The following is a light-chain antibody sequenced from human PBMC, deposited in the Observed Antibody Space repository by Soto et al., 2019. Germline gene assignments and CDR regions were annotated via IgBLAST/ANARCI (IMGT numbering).Light chain of an antibody. J-gene: IGLJ2*01. CDR2: DVN. Sequence: QSALPQPASVSGSPRQSIAISCIGTSSDVGAYNYVSWYQQHPGKAPKLVIYDVNNRPSGVSNRFSGSKSGNTASLTISGLQAEDEADYYCGSYTTSGSVVFGGGTKLTVL. V-gene: IGLV2-14*03. CDR1: SSDVGAYNY. CDR3: GSYTTSGSVV.